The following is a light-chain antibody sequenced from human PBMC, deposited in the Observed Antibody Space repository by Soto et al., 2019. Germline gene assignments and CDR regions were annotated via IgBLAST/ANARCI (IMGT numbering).Light chain of an antibody. V-gene: IGLV2-14*01. J-gene: IGLJ1*01. CDR1: SSDVGNYNY. Sequence: QSALTQPASVSGSPGQSITISCTGTSSDVGNYNYVSWYQQYPGRVPKLLIYMVSNRASGVSNRFPASKSGNTASLTISGFQAADEADYFCTSSTRGSVYVLGTATKVTV. CDR3: TSSTRGSVYV. CDR2: MVS.